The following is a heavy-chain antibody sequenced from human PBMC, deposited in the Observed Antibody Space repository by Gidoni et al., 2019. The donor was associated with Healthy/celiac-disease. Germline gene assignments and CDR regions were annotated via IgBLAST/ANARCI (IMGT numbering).Heavy chain of an antibody. J-gene: IGHJ4*02. V-gene: IGHV1-18*01. Sequence: QVQLVQSGAEVKKPGASVKVPCKASGYTFTSYGFSWVRQAPGQGLEWMGWISTYNGNTNYAQQLQGRVTMTTDTSTSTAYMELRSLRSDDTAVYYCAREGSYCGGDCYSLYYFDYWGQGTLVTVSS. CDR3: AREGSYCGGDCYSLYYFDY. CDR1: GYTFTSYG. CDR2: ISTYNGNT. D-gene: IGHD2-21*02.